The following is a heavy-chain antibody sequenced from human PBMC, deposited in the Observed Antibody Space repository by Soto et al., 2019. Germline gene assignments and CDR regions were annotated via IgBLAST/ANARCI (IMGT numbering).Heavy chain of an antibody. V-gene: IGHV4-4*02. D-gene: IGHD3-10*01. CDR1: GGSISSSNW. Sequence: PSETLSLTCAVSGGSISSSNWWSWVRQPPGKGLEWIGEIYHSGSTNYNPSLKSRVTISVDKSKNQFSLKLSSVTAADTAVYYCARDQTTLWFGELYYYYGMDVWGQGTTVTVSS. J-gene: IGHJ6*02. CDR3: ARDQTTLWFGELYYYYGMDV. CDR2: IYHSGST.